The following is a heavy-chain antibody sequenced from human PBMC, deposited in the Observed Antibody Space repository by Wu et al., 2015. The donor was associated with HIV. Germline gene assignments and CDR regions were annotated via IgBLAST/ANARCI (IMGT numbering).Heavy chain of an antibody. J-gene: IGHJ6*02. D-gene: IGHD3-10*01. CDR2: IIPIFGTA. V-gene: IGHV1-69*13. CDR3: ARWGLYYGSGVTYYYYGMDV. CDR1: GGTFSSYA. Sequence: QVQLVQSGAEVKKPGSSVKVSCKASGGTFSSYAISWVRQAPGQGLEWMGRIIPIFGTANYAQKFQGRVTITADESTSTAYMELSSLRSEDTAVYYCARWGLYYGSGVTYYYYGMDVWGQGTTVTVSS.